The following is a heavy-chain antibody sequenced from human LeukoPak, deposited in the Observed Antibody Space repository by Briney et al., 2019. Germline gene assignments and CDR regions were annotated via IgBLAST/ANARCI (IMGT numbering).Heavy chain of an antibody. J-gene: IGHJ4*02. D-gene: IGHD3-22*01. CDR1: GGSFSGYY. V-gene: IGHV4-59*01. CDR2: IYYSGST. CDR3: ARDYYDSSGYYYPDY. Sequence: PSETLSLTCAVYGGSFSGYYWSWIRQPPGKGLEWIGYIYYSGSTNYNPSLKSRVTISVDTSKNQFSLKLSSVTAADTAVYYCARDYYDSSGYYYPDYWGQGTLVTVSS.